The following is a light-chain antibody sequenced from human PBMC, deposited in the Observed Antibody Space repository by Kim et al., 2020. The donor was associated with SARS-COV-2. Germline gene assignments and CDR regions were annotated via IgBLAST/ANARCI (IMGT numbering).Light chain of an antibody. CDR2: TVS. J-gene: IGKJ2*01. CDR1: QSLLHNHGNIY. Sequence: DVVLTQYPLSLPVTLGQPAYISGRYSQSLLHNHGNIYLNWFQQKPGQSPRRLIYTVSNRDSWVPDRLSGSGSGTYFTLTISRVEAEGVGGYHCRKGPSWSYTCGESTKMEI. V-gene: IGKV2-30*02. CDR3: RKGPSWSYT.